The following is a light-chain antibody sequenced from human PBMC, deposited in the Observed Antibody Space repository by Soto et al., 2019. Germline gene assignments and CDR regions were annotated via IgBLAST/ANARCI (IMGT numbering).Light chain of an antibody. CDR2: GAS. V-gene: IGKV3-15*01. CDR3: HQYYKWPLT. CDR1: QSVSNN. J-gene: IGKJ4*01. Sequence: MVLTQSPGTLSLSPGERATISCRASQSVSNNYLAWYQQKPGQAPRLLIYGASTRATDITARFSGSGSGTDFTLTISSLLSEDFAVYYCHQYYKWPLTFGEGTKVDIK.